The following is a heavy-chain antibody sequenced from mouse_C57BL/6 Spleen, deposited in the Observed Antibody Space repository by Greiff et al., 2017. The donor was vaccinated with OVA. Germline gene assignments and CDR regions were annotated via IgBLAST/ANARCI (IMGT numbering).Heavy chain of an antibody. V-gene: IGHV1-55*01. Sequence: VQLQQPGAELVKPGASVKMSCKASGYTFTSYWITWVKQRPGQGLEWIGAIYPGSGSTTYNEKFKSKATLTVATSSSTAYMQLSSRTSEDSAVYYCARLNYGDAMDYWGQGTSVTVSS. CDR1: GYTFTSYW. J-gene: IGHJ4*01. D-gene: IGHD1-2*01. CDR2: IYPGSGST. CDR3: ARLNYGDAMDY.